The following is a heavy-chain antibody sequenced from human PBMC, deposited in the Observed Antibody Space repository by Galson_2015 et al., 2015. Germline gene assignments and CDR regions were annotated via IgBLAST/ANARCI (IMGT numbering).Heavy chain of an antibody. CDR1: GFTASSDY. V-gene: IGHV3-53*01. J-gene: IGHJ4*02. D-gene: IGHD3-10*01. Sequence: SLRLSCAASGFTASSDYMAWFRQAPGKGLEWVSVLSKTDTAYYVDSVRGRFTISRDNSKNTVYLQMDYLTVDDTDVYYCARGRGFIFDFWGQGTLVTVSS. CDR3: ARGRGFIFDF. CDR2: LSKTDTA.